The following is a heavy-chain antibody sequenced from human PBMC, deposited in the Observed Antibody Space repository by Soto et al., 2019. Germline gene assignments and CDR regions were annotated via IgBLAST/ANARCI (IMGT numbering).Heavy chain of an antibody. Sequence: ELQLLESGGGLVQPGGSLRLSCAASGFTFSSYAMSWVRQAPGKGLEWVSSISGSGGSTYYADSVKGRFPISRDNSKNTLYLQMNSLRVEDTAVYYCAKDSRLYDSSSWFDLWGQGTLVTVSS. D-gene: IGHD3-22*01. J-gene: IGHJ5*02. CDR3: AKDSRLYDSSSWFDL. V-gene: IGHV3-23*01. CDR1: GFTFSSYA. CDR2: ISGSGGST.